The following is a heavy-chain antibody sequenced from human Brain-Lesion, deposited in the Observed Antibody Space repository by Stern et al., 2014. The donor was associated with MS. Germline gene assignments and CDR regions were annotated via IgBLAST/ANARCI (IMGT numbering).Heavy chain of an antibody. V-gene: IGHV4-31*03. CDR3: ASRWSGTYYGQNWFDP. Sequence: QVQLVESGPGLVKPSQTLSLTCTVSGGSISRGGHYWSWIRQHPGKGLEWIGYIYYSGATFYNPSLKSRVTISLDTSKNQFSLKLSSVTAADTAVYYCASRWSGTYYGQNWFDPWGQGTLVTVSS. CDR2: IYYSGAT. D-gene: IGHD1-26*01. CDR1: GGSISRGGHY. J-gene: IGHJ5*02.